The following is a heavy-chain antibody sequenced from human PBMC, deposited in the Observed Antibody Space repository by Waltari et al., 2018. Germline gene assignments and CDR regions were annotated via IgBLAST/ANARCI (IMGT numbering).Heavy chain of an antibody. CDR1: GYSFTRYW. D-gene: IGHD3-22*01. CDR2: IYPGDSDT. V-gene: IGHV5-51*01. Sequence: EVQLGQSGAEVKKPGESLKIPWQGSGYSFTRYWIVWVRQMPGKGLGWMVIIYPGDSDTRYSPSFQGQVTISADKSISTAYLQWSSLKASDTAMCYCARHRYSYDSSLAFDIWGQGTMVTVSS. J-gene: IGHJ3*02. CDR3: ARHRYSYDSSLAFDI.